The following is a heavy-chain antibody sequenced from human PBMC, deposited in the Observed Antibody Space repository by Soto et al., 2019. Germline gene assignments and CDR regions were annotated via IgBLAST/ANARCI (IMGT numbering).Heavy chain of an antibody. CDR3: ARAGYVENWFDP. J-gene: IGHJ5*02. CDR1: GGTFSSYT. CDR2: SIPILGIA. Sequence: QVQLVQSGAEVKKPGSSVKVSCKASGGTFSSYTVNWVRQAPGRGLEWMGRSIPILGIANYAKKFQGRVTITEDKATTTAYMELSSLRSEDTAVYYCARAGYVENWFDPWGQGKLVTVAS. V-gene: IGHV1-69*02. D-gene: IGHD5-12*01.